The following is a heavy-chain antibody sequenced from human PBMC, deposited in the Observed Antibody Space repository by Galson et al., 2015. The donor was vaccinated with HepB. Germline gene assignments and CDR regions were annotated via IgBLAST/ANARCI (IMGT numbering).Heavy chain of an antibody. V-gene: IGHV1-18*04. Sequence: SVKVSCKASGYTFTSYGISWVRQAPGQGLEWMGWISAYNGNTNYAQKLQGRVTMTTDTSTSTAYMELRSLRSDDTAVYYCARGAWYYYDSSGYYYPFDYWGQGTLVTVSS. J-gene: IGHJ4*02. CDR3: ARGAWYYYDSSGYYYPFDY. CDR2: ISAYNGNT. D-gene: IGHD3-22*01. CDR1: GYTFTSYG.